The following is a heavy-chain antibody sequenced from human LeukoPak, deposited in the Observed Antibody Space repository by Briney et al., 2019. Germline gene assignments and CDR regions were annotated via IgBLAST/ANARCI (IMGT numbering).Heavy chain of an antibody. CDR2: IYYSGST. J-gene: IGHJ6*02. D-gene: IGHD6-6*01. CDR3: ARAKYSNLSYYYYGMDV. Sequence: SEALSLTCTVAGGSISSYYWSWIRQPPGKGLEWIGYIYYSGSTYYNPSLKSRVTISVDTSKNQFSLKLSSVTAADTAVHYCARAKYSNLSYYYYGMDVWGQGTTVTVSS. V-gene: IGHV4-59*06. CDR1: GGSISSYY.